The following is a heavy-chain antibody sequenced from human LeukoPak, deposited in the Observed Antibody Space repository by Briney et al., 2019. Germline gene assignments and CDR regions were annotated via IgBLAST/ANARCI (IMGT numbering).Heavy chain of an antibody. Sequence: PSETLSLTCTVSGGSINSYYWGWIRQPAGKGLEWIGRIYTSGSTNYNPSLKSRVTVSIDTSKNQFSLRLSSVTAADTAVYYCAREKGYMVRGKLGYWGQGTLVTVSS. D-gene: IGHD3-10*01. V-gene: IGHV4-4*07. CDR3: AREKGYMVRGKLGY. J-gene: IGHJ4*02. CDR1: GGSINSYY. CDR2: IYTSGST.